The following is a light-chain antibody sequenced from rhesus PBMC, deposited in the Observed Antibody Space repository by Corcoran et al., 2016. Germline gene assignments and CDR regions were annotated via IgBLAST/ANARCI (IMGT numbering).Light chain of an antibody. V-gene: IGKV1-21*01. CDR2: KAS. CDR3: QQYNSAPFS. J-gene: IGKJ2*01. CDR1: QGISNW. Sequence: DIQMTQSPSSLSASVGARVTLTCRASQGISNWLAWYQTKPGKAPKLLIYKASSLQSGVPSRFSGSGTGTDFTLTISSLQPEDFATYYCQQYNSAPFSFGQGTKVEIK.